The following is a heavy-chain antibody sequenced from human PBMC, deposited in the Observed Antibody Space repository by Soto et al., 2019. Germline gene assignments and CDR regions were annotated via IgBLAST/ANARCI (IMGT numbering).Heavy chain of an antibody. D-gene: IGHD3-22*01. J-gene: IGHJ4*02. Sequence: ASVKVSFNASGYTFTSYYMHWVRQATGQGLEWMGWMNPNSGNTGYAQKFQGRVTMTRNTSISTAYMELSSLRSEDTAVYYCARVSGLYYYDSSGPNDYWGQGTLVTVSS. CDR3: ARVSGLYYYDSSGPNDY. CDR1: GYTFTSYY. V-gene: IGHV1-8*02. CDR2: MNPNSGNT.